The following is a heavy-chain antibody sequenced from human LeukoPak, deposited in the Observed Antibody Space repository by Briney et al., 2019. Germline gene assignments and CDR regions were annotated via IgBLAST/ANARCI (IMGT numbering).Heavy chain of an antibody. CDR2: MNQDGSEQ. CDR1: GFDFDNYW. J-gene: IGHJ4*02. Sequence: GGSLRLSCAASGFDFDNYWMTWVRQVPGKGLEWVANMNQDGSEQYYVDSVMGRFTISRDNGKKSLYLQMNCLRAEDTAVYYCSRGQGCAYWGQGTLVTVSS. D-gene: IGHD2-8*01. CDR3: SRGQGCAY. V-gene: IGHV3-7*04.